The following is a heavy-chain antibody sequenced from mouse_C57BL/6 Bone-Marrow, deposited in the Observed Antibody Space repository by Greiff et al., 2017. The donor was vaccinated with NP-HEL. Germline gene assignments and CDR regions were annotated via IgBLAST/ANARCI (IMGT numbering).Heavy chain of an antibody. CDR1: GFNIKDDY. D-gene: IGHD6-5*01. V-gene: IGHV14-4*01. Sequence: EVQLHQSGAELVRPGASVKLSCTASGFNIKDDYMHWVKQRPEQGLEWIGWIDPENGDTEYASKFQGKATITADKSSNTAYLQLSSLTYEDTAFYYCTTICGGYYWGQGTTLTVSS. CDR2: IDPENGDT. J-gene: IGHJ2*01. CDR3: TTICGGYY.